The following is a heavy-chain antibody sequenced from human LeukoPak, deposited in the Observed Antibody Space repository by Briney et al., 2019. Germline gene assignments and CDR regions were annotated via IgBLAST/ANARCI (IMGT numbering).Heavy chain of an antibody. CDR1: GGTFNRYA. V-gene: IGHV1-69*13. CDR3: ARLITMIEEGAFDI. Sequence: SVKVSCKASGGTFNRYAISWVRQAPGQGLEWMGGIIPIIGTVNYAQKFQGRVTITADESTSTAYMELSSLRSEDTAVYYCARLITMIEEGAFDIWGQGTMVTVSS. D-gene: IGHD3-22*01. CDR2: IIPIIGTV. J-gene: IGHJ3*02.